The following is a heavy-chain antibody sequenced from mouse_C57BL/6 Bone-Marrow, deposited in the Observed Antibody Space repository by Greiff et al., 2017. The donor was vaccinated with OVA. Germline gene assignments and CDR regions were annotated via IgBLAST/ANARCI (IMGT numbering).Heavy chain of an antibody. V-gene: IGHV1-18*01. J-gene: IGHJ3*01. D-gene: IGHD2-3*01. Sequence: VQLQQSGPELVKPGASVKIPCKASGYTFTDYNMDWVKQSHGQSLEWIGDINPNNGGTIYNQKFKGKATLTVDKSSSTASMELRSLTSDGTAVYYGAREGGGYYAWFAYGGQGTLVTVSA. CDR2: INPNNGGT. CDR1: GYTFTDYN. CDR3: AREGGGYYAWFAY.